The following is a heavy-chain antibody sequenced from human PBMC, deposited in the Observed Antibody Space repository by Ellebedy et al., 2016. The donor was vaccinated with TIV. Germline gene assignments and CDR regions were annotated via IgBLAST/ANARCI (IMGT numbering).Heavy chain of an antibody. CDR1: GFTFSSSR. V-gene: IGHV3-21*06. D-gene: IGHD3-9*01. J-gene: IGHJ4*02. CDR3: ARDYYTILTGPDLDS. CDR2: IGSSRNYI. Sequence: GESLKISXEASGFTFSSSRMNWVRQAPGKGLEWVSSIGSSRNYIYYADSVKGRFTISRDNARNSLFLQMDNLKVEDTAVYYCARDYYTILTGPDLDSWGQGTLVTVSS.